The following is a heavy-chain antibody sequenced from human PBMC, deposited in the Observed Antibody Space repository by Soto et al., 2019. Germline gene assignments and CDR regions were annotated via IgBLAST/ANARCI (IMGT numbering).Heavy chain of an antibody. CDR3: ARTRMIESWIDY. CDR1: GDSISTYY. V-gene: IGHV4-59*01. CDR2: VYYSGST. Sequence: SETLSLTCDVSGDSISTYYWSWIRQPPGKGLEWIGYVYYSGSTLYNPSLESRVTMSIDMSKKQVSLKLTSMIAADTAVYYCARTRMIESWIDYWGHGTLVTVSS. J-gene: IGHJ4*01. D-gene: IGHD2-21*01.